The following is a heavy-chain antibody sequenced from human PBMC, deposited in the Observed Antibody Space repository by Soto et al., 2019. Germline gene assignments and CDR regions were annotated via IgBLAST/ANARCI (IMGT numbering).Heavy chain of an antibody. CDR3: ARREIQGPIDY. J-gene: IGHJ4*02. CDR1: GYSIRSSNW. Sequence: PSETQSLTCAVSGYSIRSSNWWGWIRQPPGKGLEWIGYIYYSGTTYYNPSLKSRVTMSVDTSKNQFSLKLTSVTAVDTAVYYCARREIQGPIDYWGQGTLVTVS. CDR2: IYYSGTT. V-gene: IGHV4-28*01. D-gene: IGHD1-26*01.